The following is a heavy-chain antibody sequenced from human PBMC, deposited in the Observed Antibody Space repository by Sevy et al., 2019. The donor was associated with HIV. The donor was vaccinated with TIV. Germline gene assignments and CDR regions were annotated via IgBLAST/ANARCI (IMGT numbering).Heavy chain of an antibody. Sequence: GGSLRLSCAASGFIFSSYAMSWVRQSPGKGLEWVSSISGSVGDTYYADSVKGRFSVSRDNSKNTLYMQMNSLRAEDTAIYYCAKAAGTVHSTPTPELNWGQGTLVTVSS. D-gene: IGHD6-13*01. V-gene: IGHV3-23*01. J-gene: IGHJ4*02. CDR1: GFIFSSYA. CDR2: ISGSVGDT. CDR3: AKAAGTVHSTPTPELN.